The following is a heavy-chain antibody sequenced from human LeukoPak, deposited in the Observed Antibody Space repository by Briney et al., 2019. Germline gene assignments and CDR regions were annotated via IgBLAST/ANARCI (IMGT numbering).Heavy chain of an antibody. CDR2: ISFDGSNK. CDR3: ARGRYYNTSSYYCDKEDYDIHV. Sequence: PGGSLRLSCVHPLFTSIGHVGQAGCQAPGKGLEWVAVISFDGSNKYYTGSVKGRFAISRDNSKNTLYLQMNSLRAENTAVYYCARGRYYNTSSYYCDKEDYDIHVWGKGTTVTVSS. J-gene: IGHJ6*03. CDR1: LFTSIGHV. V-gene: IGHV3-30*09. D-gene: IGHD1-26*01.